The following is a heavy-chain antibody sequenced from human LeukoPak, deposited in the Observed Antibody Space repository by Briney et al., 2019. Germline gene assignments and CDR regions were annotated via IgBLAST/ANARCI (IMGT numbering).Heavy chain of an antibody. Sequence: PGGSLRLSCAASGFTFRNYWMSWVRQAPGKGLDWVDSIKQDGSEKYYVHSVKGRFTISRDNAKNSLYLQMNSLRAEDTAVYYCAREGHWGQGTLVTVSS. CDR1: GFTFRNYW. J-gene: IGHJ4*02. CDR2: IKQDGSEK. CDR3: AREGH. V-gene: IGHV3-7*01.